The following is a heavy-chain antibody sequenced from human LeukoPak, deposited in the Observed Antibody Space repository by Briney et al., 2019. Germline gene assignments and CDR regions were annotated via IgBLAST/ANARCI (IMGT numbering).Heavy chain of an antibody. V-gene: IGHV1-3*01. CDR2: INAGNGNT. D-gene: IGHD5-12*01. J-gene: IGHJ4*02. Sequence: ASVKVSCKASEYTFTRHTIHWVRQAPGQRLEWMGWINAGNGNTKYSQKFQGRVTITRDTSASTAYMELSSLRSEDTAVYYCARAVSGYGHWGQGTLVTVSS. CDR1: EYTFTRHT. CDR3: ARAVSGYGH.